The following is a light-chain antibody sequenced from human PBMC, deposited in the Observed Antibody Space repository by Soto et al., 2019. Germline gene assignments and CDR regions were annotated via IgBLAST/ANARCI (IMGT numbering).Light chain of an antibody. J-gene: IGKJ4*01. Sequence: DIQMTQSPSSLSASVGDRVTFTCRASQSISNWLAWYQQKPGKAPKLLIYKASTLESGVPSRFSGSGSGTEFTLTISSLQADDCAIYYCQQYNGYRLAFGGGTKVEIK. CDR3: QQYNGYRLA. V-gene: IGKV1-5*03. CDR1: QSISNW. CDR2: KAS.